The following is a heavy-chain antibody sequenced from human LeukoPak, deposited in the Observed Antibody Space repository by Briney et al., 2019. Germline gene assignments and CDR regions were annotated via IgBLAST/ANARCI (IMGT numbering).Heavy chain of an antibody. Sequence: GSLRLSCAASGFTFSSYAMSWVRQPPGKGLEWIGEINHSGSTNYNPSLKSRVTISVDTSKNQFSLKLSSVTAADTAVYYCARRRDGYNSLWNYWGQGTLVTVSS. CDR3: ARRRDGYNSLWNY. CDR1: GFTFSSYA. D-gene: IGHD5-24*01. J-gene: IGHJ4*02. CDR2: INHSGST. V-gene: IGHV4-34*01.